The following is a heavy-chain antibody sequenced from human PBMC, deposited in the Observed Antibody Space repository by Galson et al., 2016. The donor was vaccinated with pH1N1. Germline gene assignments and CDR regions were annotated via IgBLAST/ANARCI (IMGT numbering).Heavy chain of an antibody. D-gene: IGHD4-17*01. Sequence: SLRLSCAASGFTFKNSAMHWVRQAPGKGLEWVGNILYNGNDKYYAGSVKGRFTISRDSSMTTVHLQMISVTVEDTAVYFCARDESGYGDSFPDVFDIWGHGTMVTVSS. CDR3: ARDESGYGDSFPDVFDI. V-gene: IGHV3-30*12. CDR1: GFTFKNSA. CDR2: ILYNGNDK. J-gene: IGHJ3*02.